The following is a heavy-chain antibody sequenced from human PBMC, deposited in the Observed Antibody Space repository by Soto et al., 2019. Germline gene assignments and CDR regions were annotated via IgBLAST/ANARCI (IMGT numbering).Heavy chain of an antibody. CDR2: IDWDDDK. V-gene: IGHV2-70*04. J-gene: IGHJ5*02. CDR3: ARSIVAAGNRWFDP. D-gene: IGHD6-13*01. CDR1: GFSLSTSGMR. Sequence: GSGPTLVNPTQTLTLTCTFSGFSLSTSGMRVSWLRQPPGKALECLARIDWDDDKLYSTSLKTRLTISKDTSKNQVVLTMTNIDPVDTATYYCARSIVAAGNRWFDPWGQGTLVTVSS.